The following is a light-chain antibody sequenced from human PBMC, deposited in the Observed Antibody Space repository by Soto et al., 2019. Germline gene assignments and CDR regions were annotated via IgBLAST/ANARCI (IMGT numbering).Light chain of an antibody. CDR2: AAS. CDR3: QQSYSTPLFT. CDR1: QSISSY. J-gene: IGKJ3*01. V-gene: IGKV1-39*01. Sequence: DILMTQSPSSLSASVGDRVTITCRASQSISSYLNWYQQKPGKAPKLLIYAASSLQSGVPSRFSGSGSGTDFTLTISSLQPEDFANYYCQQSYSTPLFTLGPGTKVDIK.